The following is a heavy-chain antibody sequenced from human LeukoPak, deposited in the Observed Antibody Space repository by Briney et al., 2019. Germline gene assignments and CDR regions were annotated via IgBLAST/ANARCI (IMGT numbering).Heavy chain of an antibody. V-gene: IGHV4-4*07. D-gene: IGHD3-9*01. CDR2: ICTSGST. J-gene: IGHJ6*03. CDR1: GGSISSYY. Sequence: PSETLSLTCTVSGGSISSYYWSWIRQPAGKGLEWIGRICTSGSTNYNPSLKSRVTMSVDTSKNQFSLKLSSVTAADTAVYYCARDSILTGYYRYDYYYYMDVWGKGTTVTVSS. CDR3: ARDSILTGYYRYDYYYYMDV.